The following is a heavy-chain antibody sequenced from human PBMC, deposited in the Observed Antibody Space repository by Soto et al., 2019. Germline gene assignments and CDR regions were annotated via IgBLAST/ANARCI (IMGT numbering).Heavy chain of an antibody. CDR2: IRSEGNTYAT. D-gene: IGHD3-10*01. J-gene: IGHJ4*02. V-gene: IGHV3-73*01. Sequence: EVQLVQSGGVVVQPGGSLKLSCAASGFTFSASAIHWVRQASGKGLEWVGRIRSEGNTYATAYAASVIGRFTISRDDSESTAYLQMNSLKAADTAMYYCISLIDITMVPQAEWGQGTLVTVSS. CDR3: ISLIDITMVPQAE. CDR1: GFTFSASA.